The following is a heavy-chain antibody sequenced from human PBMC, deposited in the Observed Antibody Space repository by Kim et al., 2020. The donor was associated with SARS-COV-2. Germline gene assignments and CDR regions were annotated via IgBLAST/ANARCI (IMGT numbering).Heavy chain of an antibody. CDR1: GLTFSSYE. J-gene: IGHJ6*02. D-gene: IGHD4-17*01. CDR2: ISSSGSTI. V-gene: IGHV3-48*03. CDR3: ARGDDYGDLEHYYGMDV. Sequence: GGSLRLSCAASGLTFSSYEMNWVRQAPGKGLEWVSYISSSGSTIYYADSVKGRFTISRDNAKNSLYLQMNSLRAEDTAVYYCARGDDYGDLEHYYGMDVWGQGTTVTVSS.